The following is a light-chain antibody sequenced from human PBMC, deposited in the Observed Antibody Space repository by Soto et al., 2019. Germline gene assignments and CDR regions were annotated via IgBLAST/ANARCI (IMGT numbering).Light chain of an antibody. J-gene: IGLJ1*01. CDR2: YDD. CDR3: AAWDDSLNGYV. Sequence: QPVLTQPPSVSEAPRQRVTISCSGSSSNIGNNAVNWYQQLPGKTPKLLIYYDDLLPSGVSDRFSGSKSGTSVSLAISGLQSEDEGDYYCAAWDDSLNGYVFGTGTKLTVL. V-gene: IGLV1-36*01. CDR1: SSNIGNNA.